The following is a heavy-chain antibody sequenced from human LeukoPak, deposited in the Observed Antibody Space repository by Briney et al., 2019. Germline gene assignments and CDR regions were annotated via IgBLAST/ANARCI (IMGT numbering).Heavy chain of an antibody. CDR3: ARGPGSDFDS. CDR1: GFTFSSYA. J-gene: IGHJ4*02. V-gene: IGHV3-74*03. Sequence: PGGSLRLSCAASGFTFSSYAMSWVRQAPGKGLMWVSRINSGGTTSTYADSVRGRFTISRDNAKNTLYLQMNSLSAEDTAVYFCARGPGSDFDSWGRGTLVTVSS. D-gene: IGHD3-10*01. CDR2: INSGGTTS.